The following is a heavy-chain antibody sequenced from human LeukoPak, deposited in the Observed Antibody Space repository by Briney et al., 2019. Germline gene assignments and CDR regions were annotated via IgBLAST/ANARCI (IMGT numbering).Heavy chain of an antibody. D-gene: IGHD2-2*01. CDR3: ARGGQIVVVPAAMPSHIQGDY. CDR1: GFTFSSYG. Sequence: GGSLRLSCAASGFTFSSYGMHWVRQAPGKGLEWVAVIWYDGSNKYYADSVKGRFTISRDNSKNTLYLQMNSLRAEDTAVYYCARGGQIVVVPAAMPSHIQGDYWGQGTLVTVSS. V-gene: IGHV3-33*01. J-gene: IGHJ4*02. CDR2: IWYDGSNK.